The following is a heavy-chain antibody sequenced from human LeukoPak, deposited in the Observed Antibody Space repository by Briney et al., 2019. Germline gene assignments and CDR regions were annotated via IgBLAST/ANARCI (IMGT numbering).Heavy chain of an antibody. V-gene: IGHV3-33*01. J-gene: IGHJ3*02. D-gene: IGHD6-13*01. CDR1: GFTFSKYG. Sequence: GRSLRLSCAASGFTFSKYGMHWIRQAPGKGLEWVAVIWSDGSHKYYADSMKGRFTISRDNSNNMVHLQMNSLRVEDTAVYYCASAAGAFDMWGQGTLVTVSS. CDR3: ASAAGAFDM. CDR2: IWSDGSHK.